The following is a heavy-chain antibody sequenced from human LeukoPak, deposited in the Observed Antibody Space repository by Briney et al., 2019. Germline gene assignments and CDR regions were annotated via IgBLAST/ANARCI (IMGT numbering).Heavy chain of an antibody. Sequence: ASVKVSCKASGYTFTCYYTHWVRQAPGQGLEWMGLINPSSGDTNYAQKFQGRVTMTRDTSISTAYMELTRLTSDDTAVYYCARGLRAAVFDIWGQGTMVTVSS. V-gene: IGHV1-2*02. CDR1: GYTFTCYY. J-gene: IGHJ3*02. D-gene: IGHD2-2*01. CDR2: INPSSGDT. CDR3: ARGLRAAVFDI.